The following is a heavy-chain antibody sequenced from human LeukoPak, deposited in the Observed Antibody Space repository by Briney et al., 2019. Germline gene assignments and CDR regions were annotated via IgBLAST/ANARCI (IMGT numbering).Heavy chain of an antibody. CDR2: MNPNSGDT. Sequence: ASVTVSCKASGYTFTSYDINWVRQAPGQGLEWMGWMNPNSGDTDYAQKFQGRVTITRNTSISTAYMELSSLRSEDTAVYYCVRGYDLWSCENNYYYGMDVWGKGTTVTGSS. J-gene: IGHJ6*04. CDR3: VRGYDLWSCENNYYYGMDV. CDR1: GYTFTSYD. D-gene: IGHD3-3*01. V-gene: IGHV1-8*03.